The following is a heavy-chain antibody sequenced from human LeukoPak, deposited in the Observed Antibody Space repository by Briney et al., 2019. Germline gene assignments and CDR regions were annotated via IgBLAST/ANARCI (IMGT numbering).Heavy chain of an antibody. Sequence: GGSLRLSCAASGFTVSTNYMAWVHQAPGKGLEWVSVMYSGGSTYYADSVKGRFTLSRDNSKNTLYLQMNSLRAEDTAVYYCARELNIVTTTQYYFDYWGQGTLVTVSS. CDR3: ARELNIVTTTQYYFDY. CDR1: GFTVSTNY. V-gene: IGHV3-66*01. D-gene: IGHD5-12*01. J-gene: IGHJ4*02. CDR2: MYSGGST.